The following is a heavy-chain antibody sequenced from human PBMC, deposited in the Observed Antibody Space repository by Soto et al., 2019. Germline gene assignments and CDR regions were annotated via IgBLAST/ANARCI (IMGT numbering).Heavy chain of an antibody. CDR2: IYYSGRP. J-gene: IGHJ5*02. V-gene: IGHV4-30-4*01. Sequence: QVQLQESGPGLAETLSLTCTVSGVSITSGDYYWNWIRQSPGKGLEWIGNIYYSGRPYYNPSLKSRVTISLDTSKNQFSLKLNSVTAADTAVYYCTSFGVASMNWFDPWGQGTLVTVSS. CDR3: TSFGVASMNWFDP. CDR1: GVSITSGDYY. D-gene: IGHD3-3*01.